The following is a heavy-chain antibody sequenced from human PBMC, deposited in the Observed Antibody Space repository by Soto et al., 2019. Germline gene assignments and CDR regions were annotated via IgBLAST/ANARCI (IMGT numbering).Heavy chain of an antibody. J-gene: IGHJ4*02. CDR2: TTQDGNDK. V-gene: IGHV3-7*01. Sequence: GALRVSCAASGFTFIPDYMSWVRQAPGKGLEWLAMTTQDGNDKHYVDSVRGRFTISRDNSKNTLYLQMNSLRAEDTAVYYCAGDESSSFDYWGQGTLVTVSS. CDR3: AGDESSSFDY. CDR1: GFTFIPDY. D-gene: IGHD6-13*01.